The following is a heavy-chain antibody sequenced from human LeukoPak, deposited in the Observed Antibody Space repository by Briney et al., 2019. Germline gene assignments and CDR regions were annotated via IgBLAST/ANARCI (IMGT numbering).Heavy chain of an antibody. D-gene: IGHD2-21*02. Sequence: ASVKVSCKASGYTFTGYYMHWVRQAPGQGLEWMGWINPNSGGTNYAQKFQGRVTMTRDTSISTAYMELSRLRSDDTAVYYCARAQEYCGGDCYSELWGQGTLVTVSS. V-gene: IGHV1-2*02. CDR1: GYTFTGYY. CDR2: INPNSGGT. CDR3: ARAQEYCGGDCYSEL. J-gene: IGHJ4*02.